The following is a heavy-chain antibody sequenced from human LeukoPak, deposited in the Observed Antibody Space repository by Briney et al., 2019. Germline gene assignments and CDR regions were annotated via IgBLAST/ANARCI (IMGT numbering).Heavy chain of an antibody. D-gene: IGHD1-26*01. J-gene: IGHJ4*02. CDR3: ASKLVVGATKSDYFDY. Sequence: GSLRLSCAASGFTFSIFWMHWVRQAPGKGLVWVSRINSDGSSAGYADSVKGRFTTSRDNAKNTLYLQMNSLRAEDTAVYYCASKLVVGATKSDYFDYWGQGTLVTVSS. CDR1: GFTFSIFW. CDR2: INSDGSSA. V-gene: IGHV3-74*01.